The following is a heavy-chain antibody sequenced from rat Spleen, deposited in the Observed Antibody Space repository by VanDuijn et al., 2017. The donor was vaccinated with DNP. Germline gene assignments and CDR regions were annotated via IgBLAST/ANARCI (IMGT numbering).Heavy chain of an antibody. V-gene: IGHV1-43*01. CDR3: ARRRLPYWYFDF. D-gene: IGHD1-4*01. Sequence: QVQLQQSGAELAKPGSSVKISCKASGSTFTSYYIGWIKQTTGQGLEYIGYINTGSGGTNYNEKFKGKATLTVDKSSSTAFMQLSSLTPDDSAVYYCARRRLPYWYFDFWGPGTMVTVSS. J-gene: IGHJ1*01. CDR1: GSTFTSYY. CDR2: INTGSGGT.